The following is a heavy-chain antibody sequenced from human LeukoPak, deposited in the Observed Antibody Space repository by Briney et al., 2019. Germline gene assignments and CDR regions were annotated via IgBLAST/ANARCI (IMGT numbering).Heavy chain of an antibody. J-gene: IGHJ4*02. D-gene: IGHD2-2*01. CDR1: GYTFTSYG. Sequence: ASVKVSCKASGYTFTSYGISWVRQAPGQGLEWMGWISAYNGNTNYAQKLQGRVTMTTDTSTSTAYMELRSLRSDDTAVYYCAGDWWDIVVVPAAMTLPDYWGQGTLVTVSS. V-gene: IGHV1-18*01. CDR2: ISAYNGNT. CDR3: AGDWWDIVVVPAAMTLPDY.